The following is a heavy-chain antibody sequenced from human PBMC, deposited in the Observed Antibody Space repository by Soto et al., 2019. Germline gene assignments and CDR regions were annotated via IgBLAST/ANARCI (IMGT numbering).Heavy chain of an antibody. CDR2: IYSGGSS. CDR3: ARLGPYGSESYSFRYNWFDY. CDR1: GFTVSSSH. Sequence: GGSLRLSCTTSGFTVSSSHMTWVRQAPGKGLEWVLVIYSGGSSYYAVSVQGRFTISRDNSKNTVYLQMNSLRGEDTAMYYCARLGPYGSESYSFRYNWFDYWGQGTLVTVSS. D-gene: IGHD3-10*01. V-gene: IGHV3-53*01. J-gene: IGHJ4*02.